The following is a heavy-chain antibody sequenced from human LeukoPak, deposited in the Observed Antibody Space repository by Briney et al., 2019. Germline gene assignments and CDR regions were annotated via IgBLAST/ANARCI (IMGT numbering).Heavy chain of an antibody. CDR3: GKDSVSTVVAPVATS. Sequence: GGSLRLSCPASGFTFSNYWMSWVRQAPGKGLEWVANIKQDGSEKYYVDSVKGRFTISRDNAYNSLYLQMNSLRAEDTAVYYCGKDSVSTVVAPVATSWGQGTLVTVSS. D-gene: IGHD2-2*01. J-gene: IGHJ4*02. CDR1: GFTFSNYW. CDR2: IKQDGSEK. V-gene: IGHV3-7*01.